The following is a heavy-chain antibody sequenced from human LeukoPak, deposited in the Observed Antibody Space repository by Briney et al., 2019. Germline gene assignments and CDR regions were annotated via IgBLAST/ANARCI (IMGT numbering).Heavy chain of an antibody. CDR1: GFTFSSYW. Sequence: GGSLRLSCGASGFTFSSYWMTWVRQAPGKGLEWVAAISSDGSKKYSADSVKGRITISRDNSKKTLYLQMNSLRAEDTAVYYCAKGYFDWYYFDYWGQGTLVTVSS. CDR2: ISSDGSKK. V-gene: IGHV3-30*18. CDR3: AKGYFDWYYFDY. D-gene: IGHD3-9*01. J-gene: IGHJ4*02.